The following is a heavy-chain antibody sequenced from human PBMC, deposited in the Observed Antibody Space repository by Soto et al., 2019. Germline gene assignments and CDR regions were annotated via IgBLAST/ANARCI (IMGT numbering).Heavy chain of an antibody. V-gene: IGHV4-34*01. CDR3: ARDLGGWPDY. J-gene: IGHJ4*02. D-gene: IGHD6-19*01. Sequence: SETLSLTCAVYGGSFSGYYWSWIRQPPGKGLEWIGEINHSGSTNYNPSLKSRVTISVDTSKNQVSLKLSSVTAADTAVYYCARDLGGWPDYWGQGTLVTVS. CDR2: INHSGST. CDR1: GGSFSGYY.